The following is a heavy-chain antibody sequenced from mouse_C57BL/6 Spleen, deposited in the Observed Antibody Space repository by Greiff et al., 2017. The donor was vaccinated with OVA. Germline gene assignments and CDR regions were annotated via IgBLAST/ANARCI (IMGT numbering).Heavy chain of an antibody. V-gene: IGHV1-64*01. CDR3: ARSPYGNYGFAY. Sequence: QVQLQQSGAELVKPGASVKLSCKASGYTFTSYWMHWVKQRPGQGLELIGMIHPNSGSTNYNEKFKSKATLTVDKSSSTAYMQLSSLTSEDSAVYYCARSPYGNYGFAYWGQGTLVTVSA. D-gene: IGHD2-1*01. CDR1: GYTFTSYW. CDR2: IHPNSGST. J-gene: IGHJ3*01.